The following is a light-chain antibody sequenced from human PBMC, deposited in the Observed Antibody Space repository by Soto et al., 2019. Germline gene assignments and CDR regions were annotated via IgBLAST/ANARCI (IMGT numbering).Light chain of an antibody. J-gene: IGLJ2*01. CDR3: SSYAGSDNLV. V-gene: IGLV2-8*01. CDR1: SSDVGGYNY. Sequence: QSVLTQPPSASGSPGQSVTISCTGTSSDVGGYNYVSWYQHHPGKAPKLMIYEVSKRPSGVPDRFSGSKSGNTASLPVSGLQAEDEADYYCSSYAGSDNLVFGGGTKLTVL. CDR2: EVS.